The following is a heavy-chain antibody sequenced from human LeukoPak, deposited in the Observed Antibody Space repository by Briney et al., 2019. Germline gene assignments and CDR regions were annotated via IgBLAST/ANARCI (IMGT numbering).Heavy chain of an antibody. J-gene: IGHJ3*02. CDR2: IGTAGDT. CDR3: ARGQSTQGDFDI. D-gene: IGHD2/OR15-2a*01. Sequence: AGGSLTLSCAASGFTFSSYDMHWVRQATGKGLEWVSDIGTAGDTYYPGSVKGRFTIARENAKNSLYLQMNSLRAGDTAVYYCARGQSTQGDFDIWGQGTMVTVSS. CDR1: GFTFSSYD. V-gene: IGHV3-13*01.